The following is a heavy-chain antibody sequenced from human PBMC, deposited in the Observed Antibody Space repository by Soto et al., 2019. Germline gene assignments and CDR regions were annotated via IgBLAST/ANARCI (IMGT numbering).Heavy chain of an antibody. D-gene: IGHD2-21*02. CDR3: AAHYGGDSYYYSGMDV. J-gene: IGHJ6*02. Sequence: GGSLRLSCAASGFTFSSYAMSWVRQAPGKGLEWVSAISGSGGSTYYADSVKGRFTISRDSSKNTLSLQMSSLRAEDTAVYYCAAHYGGDSYYYSGMDVWGQGTTVTVSS. V-gene: IGHV3-23*01. CDR2: ISGSGGST. CDR1: GFTFSSYA.